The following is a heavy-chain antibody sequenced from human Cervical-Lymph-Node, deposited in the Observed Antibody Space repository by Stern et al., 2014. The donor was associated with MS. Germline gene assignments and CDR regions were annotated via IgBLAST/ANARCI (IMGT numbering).Heavy chain of an antibody. CDR3: GKQVRE. CDR2: IYQGGSS. Sequence: QLQLQESGPGLVKPSETLSLTCTVSGGSVSSDAYYWSWIRQSPGKGLEWIGYIYQGGSSSYNPYLKSRVTMSVDTSKNQFSLRLTSVTAADTAVYYCGKQVREWGRGTLVTVSS. CDR1: GGSVSSDAYY. V-gene: IGHV4-61*08. J-gene: IGHJ4*02.